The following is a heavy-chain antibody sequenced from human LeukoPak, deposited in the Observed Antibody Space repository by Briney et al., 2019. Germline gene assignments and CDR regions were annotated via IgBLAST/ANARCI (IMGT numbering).Heavy chain of an antibody. Sequence: GGSLRLSCAASGFTFSTYSMNWVRQAPGKGLEWVSAISGSGGSTYYADSVKGRFTISRDNSKNTLYLQMNSLRAEDTAVYYCAKDPNSTGYFDYWGQGTLVTVSS. CDR1: GFTFSTYS. V-gene: IGHV3-23*01. CDR2: ISGSGGST. J-gene: IGHJ4*02. D-gene: IGHD1-7*01. CDR3: AKDPNSTGYFDY.